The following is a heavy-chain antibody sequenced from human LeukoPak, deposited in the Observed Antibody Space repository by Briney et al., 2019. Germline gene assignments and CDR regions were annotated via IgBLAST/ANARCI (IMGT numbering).Heavy chain of an antibody. J-gene: IGHJ4*02. CDR3: ANSQKGIAARTPFDY. CDR2: IYYSGST. Sequence: SETLSLTCTVSGGSISSYYWSWIRQPAGKGLEWIGYIYYSGSTYYNPSLKSRVTISVDTSKNQFSLKLSSVTAADTAVYYCANSQKGIAARTPFDYWGQGTLVTVSS. D-gene: IGHD6-6*01. CDR1: GGSISSYY. V-gene: IGHV4-59*06.